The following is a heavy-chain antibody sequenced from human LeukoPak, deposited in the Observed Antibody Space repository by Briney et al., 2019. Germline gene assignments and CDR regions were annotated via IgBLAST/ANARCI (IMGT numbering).Heavy chain of an antibody. D-gene: IGHD6-13*01. J-gene: IGHJ4*02. Sequence: SVKVSFKSSGGTFSSYAISWVRQAPGQGLEWMGVIIPIFGTANYARKFQGRVTITTDESTSTAYMELSSLRSEDTAVYYCARDSSSWYLDYWGQGTLVTVSS. CDR2: IIPIFGTA. V-gene: IGHV1-69*05. CDR3: ARDSSSWYLDY. CDR1: GGTFSSYA.